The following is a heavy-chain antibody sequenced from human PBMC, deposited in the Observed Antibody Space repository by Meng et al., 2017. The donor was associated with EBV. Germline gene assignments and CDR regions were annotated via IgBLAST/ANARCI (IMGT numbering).Heavy chain of an antibody. J-gene: IGHJ5*02. Sequence: QVQLRESGPGLVKPSETLSLTGTVSGGSVNNESYYWGWIRQPPGKGLEYIGYIYYTGSTNYNSSLKSRVTISLDKSKNQFSLKLTSLTAADTAIYYCARGDYTNYPRWFDPWGQGTLVTVSS. V-gene: IGHV4-61*01. CDR2: IYYTGST. CDR3: ARGDYTNYPRWFDP. D-gene: IGHD4-11*01. CDR1: GGSVNNESYY.